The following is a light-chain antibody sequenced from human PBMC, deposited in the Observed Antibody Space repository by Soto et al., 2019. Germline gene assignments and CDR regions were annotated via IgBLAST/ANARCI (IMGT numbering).Light chain of an antibody. CDR3: QQYGSSPPIT. Sequence: EIVLTQSPATLSLSPGEIATLSCRASQSVSTNLAWYQQKPVQAPRLLIYATSSRATGIPDRFSGSGSGTDFTLTISRLEPEDFEVYYCQQYGSSPPITFGQGTRLEIK. V-gene: IGKV3-20*01. CDR1: QSVSTN. CDR2: ATS. J-gene: IGKJ5*01.